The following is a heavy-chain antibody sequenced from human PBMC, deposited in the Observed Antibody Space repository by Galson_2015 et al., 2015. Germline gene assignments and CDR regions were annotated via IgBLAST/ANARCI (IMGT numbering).Heavy chain of an antibody. CDR2: INPSGGTT. J-gene: IGHJ4*02. CDR3: ARGWGGLVYGGTRAYFDS. CDR1: GYTFTTYY. Sequence: SVKVSCKASGYTFTTYYMHWVRQAPGQGLEWMGIINPSGGTTSYAQKFQGRVTLTTDTSTTTVSMDLSSLRSDDTAVYYCARGWGGLVYGGTRAYFDSWGQGTLVTVSS. D-gene: IGHD4-23*01. V-gene: IGHV1-46*01.